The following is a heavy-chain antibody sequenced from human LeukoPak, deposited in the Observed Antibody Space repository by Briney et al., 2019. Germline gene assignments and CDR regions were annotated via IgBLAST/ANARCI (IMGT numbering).Heavy chain of an antibody. CDR2: FDPEDGET. Sequence: ASVKVSCKVSGYTLTELSMHWVRQAPGKGLEWMGGFDPEDGETIYAQKFQGRVTMTEDTSTDTAYMELSSLRSEDTAVYYCATERGYSYGHGGRYAFDIWGQGTMVTVSS. V-gene: IGHV1-24*01. D-gene: IGHD5-18*01. J-gene: IGHJ3*02. CDR1: GYTLTELS. CDR3: ATERGYSYGHGGRYAFDI.